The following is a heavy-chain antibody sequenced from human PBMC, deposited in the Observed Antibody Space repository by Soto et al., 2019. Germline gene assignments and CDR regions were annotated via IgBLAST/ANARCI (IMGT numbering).Heavy chain of an antibody. J-gene: IGHJ4*02. CDR2: VSNSGETT. CDR3: AKDLEPPDLSTSPNDYFGY. V-gene: IGHV3-23*01. Sequence: VGSLRLSCAASGFTFSDYAMTWVRRAPGKGLEWVSTVSNSGETTYYADSVRGRFTISRDNSKNTMYLQMSGLRAEDTAVYYCAKDLEPPDLSTSPNDYFGYRGQGALVTVSS. D-gene: IGHD2-2*01. CDR1: GFTFSDYA.